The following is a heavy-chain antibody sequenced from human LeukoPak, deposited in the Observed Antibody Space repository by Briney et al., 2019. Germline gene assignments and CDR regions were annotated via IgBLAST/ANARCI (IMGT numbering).Heavy chain of an antibody. Sequence: SETLSLTCTVSGGSISSYYWSWIRQPPGKGLEWIGYIYYSGSTNYNPSLKSRVTISVDTSKDQFSLKLSSVTAADTAVYYCARDAGSDAFDIWGQGTMVTVSS. J-gene: IGHJ3*02. CDR2: IYYSGST. CDR1: GGSISSYY. CDR3: ARDAGSDAFDI. V-gene: IGHV4-59*01.